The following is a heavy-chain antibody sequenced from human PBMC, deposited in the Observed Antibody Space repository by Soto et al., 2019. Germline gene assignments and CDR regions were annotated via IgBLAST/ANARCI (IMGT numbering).Heavy chain of an antibody. Sequence: GGSLRLSCAASGFTFDDYTMHWVRQAPGKGLEWVSLISWDGGSPYYADSVKGRFTISRDNSKNSLYLQMNSLRTEDTALYYCAKGDGASYCSTTSCSIEYWGQGNLVTVS. D-gene: IGHD2-2*01. CDR3: AKGDGASYCSTTSCSIEY. CDR2: ISWDGGSP. CDR1: GFTFDDYT. J-gene: IGHJ4*02. V-gene: IGHV3-43*01.